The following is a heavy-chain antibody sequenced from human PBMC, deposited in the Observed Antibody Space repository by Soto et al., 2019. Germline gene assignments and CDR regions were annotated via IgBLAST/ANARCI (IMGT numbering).Heavy chain of an antibody. V-gene: IGHV1-46*01. D-gene: IGHD3-3*01. J-gene: IGHJ1*01. CDR2: INPNSGTT. CDR1: GYMFTYYH. CDR3: ARDEKTIFGVVPGTPSCFQH. Sequence: GASVKVSRKASGYMFTYYHIYWVRQGPGQGLEWMGIINPNSGTTTYAQSFQGRVTMTRDTSTSTVYMELTSLTSEDTAIYYCARDEKTIFGVVPGTPSCFQHWGQGTLVTVSS.